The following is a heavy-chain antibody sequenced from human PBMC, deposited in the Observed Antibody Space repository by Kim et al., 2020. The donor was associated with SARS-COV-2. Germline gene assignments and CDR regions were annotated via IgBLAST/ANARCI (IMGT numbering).Heavy chain of an antibody. CDR2: IIPIFGTA. CDR3: ARLEGSNHIGGYYGMDV. J-gene: IGHJ6*02. V-gene: IGHV1-69*13. D-gene: IGHD3-16*01. CDR1: GGTFSSYA. Sequence: SVKVSCKASGGTFSSYAISWVRQAPGQGLEWMGGIIPIFGTANYAQKFQGRVTITADESTSTAYMELSSLRSEDTAVYYCARLEGSNHIGGYYGMDVWGQGTTVTVSS.